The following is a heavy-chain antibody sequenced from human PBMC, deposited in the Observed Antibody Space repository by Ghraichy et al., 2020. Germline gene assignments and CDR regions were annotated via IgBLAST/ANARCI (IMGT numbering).Heavy chain of an antibody. D-gene: IGHD1-7*01. CDR2: IRSKPYGGTA. J-gene: IGHJ6*02. Sequence: GESLNISCTASGFIFGDYAISWVRQAPGKGLEWLGFIRSKPYGGTAEYAASVKGRFTISRDDSKSIAYLQMNSLKIEDTAVYYCAQDGGELLPLIFQNNYYYYGMDVWGQGTTVTVSS. CDR1: GFIFGDYA. V-gene: IGHV3-49*04. CDR3: AQDGGELLPLIFQNNYYYYGMDV.